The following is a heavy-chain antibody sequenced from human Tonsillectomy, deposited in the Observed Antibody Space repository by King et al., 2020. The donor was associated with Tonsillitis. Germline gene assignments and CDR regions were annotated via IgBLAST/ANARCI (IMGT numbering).Heavy chain of an antibody. CDR1: GYSFTSNW. Sequence: QLVQSGAEVKKPGESLRISCKGSGYSFTSNWISWIRQMPGKGLEWMGRIDPSASFTNYSPSFEGHVTISADKSISTAYLQWSSLKASDTAMYYCARRDGFEEGGWGGWFDPWGQGTLVTVSS. D-gene: IGHD3-10*01. CDR3: ARRDGFEEGGWGGWFDP. V-gene: IGHV5-10-1*01. J-gene: IGHJ5*02. CDR2: IDPSASFT.